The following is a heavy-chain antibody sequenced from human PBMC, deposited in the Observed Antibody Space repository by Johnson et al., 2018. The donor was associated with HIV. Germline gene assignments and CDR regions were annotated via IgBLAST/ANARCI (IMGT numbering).Heavy chain of an antibody. Sequence: QEQLVESGGGLVKPGGSLRLSCAASGFTFSDYYMSWIRQAPGKGLEWVSYIHSNGSTIYYADSVKGRFTISRENAKKSLYLQMNSLRAGDTAVYYCARAGVGAGAFDIWGQGTMVTVSS. CDR3: ARAGVGAGAFDI. V-gene: IGHV3-11*04. CDR2: IHSNGSTI. CDR1: GFTFSDYY. D-gene: IGHD1-26*01. J-gene: IGHJ3*02.